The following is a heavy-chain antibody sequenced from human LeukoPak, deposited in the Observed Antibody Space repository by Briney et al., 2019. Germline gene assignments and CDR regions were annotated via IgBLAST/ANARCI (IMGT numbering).Heavy chain of an antibody. CDR3: ARHRRRGGTFHAFDI. J-gene: IGHJ3*02. D-gene: IGHD3-16*01. CDR1: SESFSTYY. CDR2: INHSGSP. Sequence: PSETLSLTCAVYSESFSTYYWNWIRQPPGKGLEWIGEINHSGSPNYNPSLKSRVTISLDTSKNQFSLRLSSVTAADTAVYYCARHRRRGGTFHAFDIWSQGTMVTVSS. V-gene: IGHV4-34*01.